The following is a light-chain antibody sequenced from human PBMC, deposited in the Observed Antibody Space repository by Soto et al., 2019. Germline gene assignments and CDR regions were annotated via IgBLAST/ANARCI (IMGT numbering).Light chain of an antibody. J-gene: IGKJ4*01. CDR3: QQRSNWPT. CDR2: GAS. Sequence: DIVMTQSPATLSVSRGERATLSCRASRSVRSHLAGYHQKPVQAPRLLIYGASTRATGIPARFSGSGSGTDFTLTISSLEPEDLAVYYCQQRSNWPTFGGGTKVDI. V-gene: IGKV3-11*01. CDR1: RSVRSH.